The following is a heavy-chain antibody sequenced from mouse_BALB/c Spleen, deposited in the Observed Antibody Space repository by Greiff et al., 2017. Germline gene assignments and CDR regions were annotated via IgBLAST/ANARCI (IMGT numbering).Heavy chain of an antibody. Sequence: EVQLQQSGPGLVKPSQSLSLTCSVTGYSITSGYYWNWIRQFPGNKLEWMGYISYDGSNNYNPSLKNRISITRDTSKNQFFLKLNSVTTEDTATYYCAKGKLGRYFDVWGAGTTVTVSS. CDR1: GYSITSGYY. CDR2: ISYDGSN. J-gene: IGHJ1*01. V-gene: IGHV3-6*02. CDR3: AKGKLGRYFDV. D-gene: IGHD4-1*01.